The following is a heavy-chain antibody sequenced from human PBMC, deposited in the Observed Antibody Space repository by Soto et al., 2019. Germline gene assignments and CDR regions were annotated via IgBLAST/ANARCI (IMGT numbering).Heavy chain of an antibody. J-gene: IGHJ4*02. CDR1: GFTFDDYG. V-gene: IGHV3-20*04. CDR2: INWNGGST. Sequence: PGGSLRLSCAASGFTFDDYGMSWVRQAPGKGLEWVSGINWNGGSTGYADSVKGRFTISRDNAKNSLYLQMNSLRAEDTALYYCARVGYYYDSSGYPYWGQGTLVTVSS. CDR3: ARVGYYYDSSGYPY. D-gene: IGHD3-22*01.